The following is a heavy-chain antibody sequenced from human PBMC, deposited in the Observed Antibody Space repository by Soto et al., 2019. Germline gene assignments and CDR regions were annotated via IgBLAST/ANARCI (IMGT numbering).Heavy chain of an antibody. CDR2: IYYSGST. CDR3: ARRRASDYGGNHHPYYFDR. J-gene: IGHJ4*02. V-gene: IGHV4-59*08. Sequence: SETLSLTCTVSGGSISSYYWSWIRQPPGKGLEWIGCIYYSGSTNYNPSLKSRVTISVDTSKNQFSLKLSSVTTADTAVYYCARRRASDYGGNHHPYYFDRWGQGALVTVSS. CDR1: GGSISSYY. D-gene: IGHD4-17*01.